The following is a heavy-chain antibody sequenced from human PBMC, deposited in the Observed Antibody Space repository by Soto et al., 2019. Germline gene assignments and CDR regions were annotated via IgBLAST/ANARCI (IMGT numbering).Heavy chain of an antibody. D-gene: IGHD6-19*01. CDR3: GMSRGWYQIHL. Sequence: QLQESGPGLVKPSGTLSLTCAVSGGSVTTNYWWGWVRQSPVTGLEWIGDMSHSGPTNYSPSPKGRVTLSIGPSQNPFSPELKAVTAGDTGVYFLGMSRGWYQIHLWGQGTLVTVSS. CDR1: GGSVTTNYW. V-gene: IGHV4-4*02. CDR2: MSHSGPT. J-gene: IGHJ5*02.